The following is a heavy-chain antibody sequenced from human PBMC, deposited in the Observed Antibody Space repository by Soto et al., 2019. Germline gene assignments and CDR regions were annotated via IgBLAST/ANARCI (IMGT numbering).Heavy chain of an antibody. V-gene: IGHV3-53*01. D-gene: IGHD2-2*01. Sequence: GGSLRLSCAASGFTVSSNYMSWVRQAPGKGLEWVSVIYSGGSTYYADSVKGRFTISRDNSKNTLYLQMNSLRAEDTAVYYCARESVVPAANHSSYYGMDVWGQGTTVTVS. CDR2: IYSGGST. CDR3: ARESVVPAANHSSYYGMDV. J-gene: IGHJ6*02. CDR1: GFTVSSNY.